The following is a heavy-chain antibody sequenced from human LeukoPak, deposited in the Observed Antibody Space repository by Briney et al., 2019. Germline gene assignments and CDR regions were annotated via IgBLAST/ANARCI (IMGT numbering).Heavy chain of an antibody. CDR1: GFNVSSNY. J-gene: IGHJ6*02. Sequence: GGSLRLSCAASGFNVSSNYMSWVRQAPGKGLEWVSVIYSGGSTYYADSGKGRFTISRDNSKNTLYLQMNSLRAEDTAVYYCARAAPYCSSTSCYYYYYGMDVWGQGTTVTVSS. V-gene: IGHV3-66*01. D-gene: IGHD2-2*01. CDR3: ARAAPYCSSTSCYYYYYGMDV. CDR2: IYSGGST.